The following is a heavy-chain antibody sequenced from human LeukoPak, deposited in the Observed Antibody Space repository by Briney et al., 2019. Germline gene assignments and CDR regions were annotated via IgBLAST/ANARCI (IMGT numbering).Heavy chain of an antibody. V-gene: IGHV4-30-4*01. Sequence: SQTLSLTCTVSGGSISSGDYYWSWIRQPPGKVLEWIGYIYYSGSTYDNPSLKSRVTISVDTSKNQFSLKRSSVTAADTAVYYCARDRYSPGLDYWGQGTLVTVSS. CDR3: ARDRYSPGLDY. J-gene: IGHJ4*02. D-gene: IGHD3-16*02. CDR1: GGSISSGDYY. CDR2: IYYSGST.